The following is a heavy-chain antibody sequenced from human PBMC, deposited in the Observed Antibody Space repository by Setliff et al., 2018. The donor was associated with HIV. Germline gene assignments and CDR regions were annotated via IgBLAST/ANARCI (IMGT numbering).Heavy chain of an antibody. CDR3: ARLQIYYFDY. V-gene: IGHV4-34*01. CDR1: GGSFSGYY. CDR2: INHSGST. Sequence: SETLSLTCAVYGGSFSGYYWSWIRQPPGKGLEWIGEINHSGSTNYNPSLKSRVTISVDTSKNQFSLKLSSVTAADTAVYYCARLQIYYFDYWGQGTLVTSPQ. J-gene: IGHJ4*02.